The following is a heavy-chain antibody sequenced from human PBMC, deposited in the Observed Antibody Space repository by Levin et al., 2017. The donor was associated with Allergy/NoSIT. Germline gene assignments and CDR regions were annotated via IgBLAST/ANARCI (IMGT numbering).Heavy chain of an antibody. Sequence: NPGGSLRLSCKGSGYTFSNYWIGWVRQMPGKGLEWMGIIYPSDSDTRYSPSFQGQVSISADKSISTAYLQWSSLKASDTAMYYCVKSRRLALRFDAFDIWGQGTKVTVSS. CDR3: VKSRRLALRFDAFDI. CDR1: GYTFSNYW. D-gene: IGHD3-16*01. V-gene: IGHV5-51*01. CDR2: IYPSDSDT. J-gene: IGHJ3*02.